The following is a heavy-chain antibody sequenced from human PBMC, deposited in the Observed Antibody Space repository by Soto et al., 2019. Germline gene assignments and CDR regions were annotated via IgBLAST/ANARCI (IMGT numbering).Heavy chain of an antibody. CDR3: AKGYGAGSYFSDY. Sequence: EVQLVESGGGLMQPGGSLRLSCAASGFTVSSNFMTWVRQAPGKGLEWVASSYSGGNSYYADSVKGRFTISRDDFKNTLYLQMNSLRATDTAVYFCAKGYGAGSYFSDYWGQGPLVPVSS. D-gene: IGHD3-10*01. CDR1: GFTVSSNF. V-gene: IGHV3-53*01. CDR2: SYSGGNS. J-gene: IGHJ4*02.